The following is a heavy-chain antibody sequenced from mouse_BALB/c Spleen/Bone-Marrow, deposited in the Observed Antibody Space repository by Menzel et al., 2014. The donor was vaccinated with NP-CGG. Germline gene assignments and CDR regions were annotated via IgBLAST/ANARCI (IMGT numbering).Heavy chain of an antibody. J-gene: IGHJ4*01. CDR2: ISNGGGST. CDR1: GFTFSSYS. D-gene: IGHD2-14*01. V-gene: IGHV5-12-2*01. Sequence: DVKLVESGGGLVQPGGSLKLSCTASGFTFSSYSMSWVRQTPEKRLVWVAYISNGGGSTYYPDAVKGRFTISRDNAKNTLYLQMSSLKSEGTAMYYCTRHGEVRRFYYALDYGGQGTSVTISS. CDR3: TRHGEVRRFYYALDY.